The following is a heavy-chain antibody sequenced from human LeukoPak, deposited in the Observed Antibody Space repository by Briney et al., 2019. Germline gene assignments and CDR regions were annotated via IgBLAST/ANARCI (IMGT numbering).Heavy chain of an antibody. J-gene: IGHJ5*02. D-gene: IGHD2-2*01. CDR3: TSHTSGNWFDP. CDR2: IYPANSDT. CDR1: GYSFTNYW. Sequence: GESLKISCKSSGYSFTNYWIGWVRQMPGKGLEWMGIIYPANSDTRYSPSFVGQVTISVDKSINTAYLQWSSLRASDTAFYYCTSHTSGNWFDPWGQGTLVTASS. V-gene: IGHV5-51*01.